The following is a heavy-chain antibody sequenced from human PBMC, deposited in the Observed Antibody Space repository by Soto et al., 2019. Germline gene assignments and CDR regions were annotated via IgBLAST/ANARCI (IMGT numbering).Heavy chain of an antibody. CDR2: IGHGGGT. CDR3: ARHGGYYFDS. V-gene: IGHV4-34*01. J-gene: IGHJ4*02. Sequence: QVQLQQWGAGLLKPWETLSVTCAVYGGSFSGYYWSWIRQPAGKGLEWIGEIGHGGGTVYNPSLESRVTISEDSSNNQFSLKLNSVTAADTGVYYCARHGGYYFDSWGQGAPVTVSS. D-gene: IGHD3-16*01. CDR1: GGSFSGYY.